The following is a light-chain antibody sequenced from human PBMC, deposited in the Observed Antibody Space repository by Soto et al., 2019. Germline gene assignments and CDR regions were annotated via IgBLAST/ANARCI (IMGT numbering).Light chain of an antibody. Sequence: DIQMTQSPSTLSASVGDRVTITCRASQSISSWLAWYQQKPGRAPKLLIYDASNLEAGVPSRFRGSGSGTDFTFTISRLQPEDIATYYCQQYENLPTFGQGTRLENK. CDR2: DAS. CDR1: QSISSW. V-gene: IGKV1-33*01. CDR3: QQYENLPT. J-gene: IGKJ5*01.